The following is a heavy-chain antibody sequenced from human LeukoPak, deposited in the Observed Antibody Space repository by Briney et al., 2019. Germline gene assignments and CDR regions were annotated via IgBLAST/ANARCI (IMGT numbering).Heavy chain of an antibody. D-gene: IGHD5-18*01. V-gene: IGHV3-7*01. J-gene: IGHJ4*02. CDR1: GFSFSSYW. CDR2: IKRDGSEK. Sequence: GGSLRLSCPATGFSFSSYWMGWVRQAPGKGLEWVANIKRDGSEKYYVGSVKGRFTISRDNAKNSLYLQMNSLRAEDTAIYYCAREGYISGYGVIDYWGQGTLVTVSS. CDR3: AREGYISGYGVIDY.